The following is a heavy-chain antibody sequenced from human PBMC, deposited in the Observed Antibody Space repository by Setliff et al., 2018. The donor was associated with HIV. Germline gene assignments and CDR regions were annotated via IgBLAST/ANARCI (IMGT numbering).Heavy chain of an antibody. CDR2: ISWNSGRI. CDR1: GFNFEDYA. V-gene: IGHV3-9*01. CDR3: ARPLLRTNTVYGILGNWFDS. Sequence: PGGSLRLSCAASGFNFEDYAMHWVRQDPGKGPEWVASISWNSGRIGYADSVKGRFTVSRDNAKNSLFLQMNSLSPEDTALYYCARPLLRTNTVYGILGNWFDSWGRGTLVTVSS. D-gene: IGHD2-8*01. J-gene: IGHJ5*01.